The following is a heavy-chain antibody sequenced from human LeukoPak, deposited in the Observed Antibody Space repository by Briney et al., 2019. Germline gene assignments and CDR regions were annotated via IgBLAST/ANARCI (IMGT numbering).Heavy chain of an antibody. CDR2: IIPIFGTA. J-gene: IGHJ6*03. V-gene: IGHV1-69*13. CDR1: GGTFSSYA. Sequence: SVKVSCKASGGTFSSYAISWVRQAPGQGLEWMGGIIPIFGTANYAQKFQGRVTITADESTSTAYMELSSLRSEDTAVYYCARVVGPGSGSYYNRYYYYYMDVWGKGTTVTVSS. CDR3: ARVVGPGSGSYYNRYYYYYMDV. D-gene: IGHD3-10*01.